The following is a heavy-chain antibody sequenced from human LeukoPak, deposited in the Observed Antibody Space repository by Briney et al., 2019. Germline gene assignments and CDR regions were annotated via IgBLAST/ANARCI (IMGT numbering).Heavy chain of an antibody. V-gene: IGHV1-18*01. CDR2: ISAYNGNT. J-gene: IGHJ6*02. Sequence: GASVKVSCKASGYTFTSYGISWVRQAPGQGLEWMGWISAYNGNTNYAQKLQGRVTMTTDTSTSTAYMELRSLRSDDTAVYYCARVVGDYPPYYYYYYGMDVWGQGTTVTVSS. CDR1: GYTFTSYG. D-gene: IGHD4-17*01. CDR3: ARVVGDYPPYYYYYYGMDV.